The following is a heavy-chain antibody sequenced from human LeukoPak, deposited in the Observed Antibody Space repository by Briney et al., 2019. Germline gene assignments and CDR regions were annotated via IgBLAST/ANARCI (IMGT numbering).Heavy chain of an antibody. Sequence: ASVKVSCKASRYTFTTYAIHWVRQAPGQSLEWMGWINAGNGDTAYSQKFQGRVTITRDTSASTAYMQLSGLRSEDTAVYYCVRNVVRTGYYDNWGQGTLVTVSS. CDR2: INAGNGDT. CDR1: RYTFTTYA. J-gene: IGHJ4*02. V-gene: IGHV1-3*01. CDR3: VRNVVRTGYYDN. D-gene: IGHD2-21*01.